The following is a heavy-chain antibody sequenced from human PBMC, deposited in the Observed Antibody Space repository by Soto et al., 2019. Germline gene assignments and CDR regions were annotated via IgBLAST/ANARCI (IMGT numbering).Heavy chain of an antibody. D-gene: IGHD2-8*01. CDR2: DYNSGNT. V-gene: IGHV4-4*07. CDR3: ARTHWVSGTEY. Sequence: QVQLQESGPGLVKPSETLSLTCSVSGGSMTGYFWTWIRQPAGKGLEWIGHDYNSGNTDYNPSLESRISMAVDTSKRQFSLKVKSVTAADTAVYYCARTHWVSGTEYWGQGTLVTVSS. CDR1: GGSMTGYF. J-gene: IGHJ4*02.